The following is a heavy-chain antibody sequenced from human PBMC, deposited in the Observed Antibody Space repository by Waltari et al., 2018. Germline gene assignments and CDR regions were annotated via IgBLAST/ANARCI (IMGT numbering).Heavy chain of an antibody. Sequence: QLQLQESGPRLVRPSETLSLICRVSGVSITSNRHYWAWIRQSPGQGLEWIGTVSYSGTTYISPSLKSRVSVSRDTSKNQESLILGSVTAADMAVYYCATYIGASVGTAAFDVWGQGTMVTVSS. CDR1: GVSITSNRHY. V-gene: IGHV4-39*01. CDR2: VSYSGTT. CDR3: ATYIGASVGTAAFDV. J-gene: IGHJ3*01. D-gene: IGHD5-12*01.